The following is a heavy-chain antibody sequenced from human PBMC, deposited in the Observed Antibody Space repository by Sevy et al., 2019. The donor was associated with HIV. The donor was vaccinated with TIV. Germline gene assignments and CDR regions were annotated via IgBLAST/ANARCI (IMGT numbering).Heavy chain of an antibody. CDR2: IYYSGST. D-gene: IGHD3-22*01. CDR1: GGSISSYY. J-gene: IGHJ5*02. CDR3: ARADYDSSGYYFAFDP. V-gene: IGHV4-59*01. Sequence: SETLSLTCTVSGGSISSYYWSWIRQPPGKGLEWIGYIYYSGSTNYNPSLKSRVTISVDTSKNQFSLKLRSVTAADTAVYYCARADYDSSGYYFAFDPWGQGTLVTVSS.